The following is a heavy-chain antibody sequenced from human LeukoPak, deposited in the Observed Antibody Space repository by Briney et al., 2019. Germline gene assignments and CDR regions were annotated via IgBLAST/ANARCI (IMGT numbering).Heavy chain of an antibody. D-gene: IGHD1-14*01. CDR3: VVLMNH. CDR2: VSSGGHTL. CDR1: GFMFNTYD. Sequence: GGSLRLSCAVSGFMFNTYDVNWVRQVPGRGLEWVSYVSSGGHTLYYADSVRGRFTVSRDSASNSVSLRMNSLRAEDTGTYPCVVLMNHWGQGTPVTVST. J-gene: IGHJ4*02. V-gene: IGHV3-48*03.